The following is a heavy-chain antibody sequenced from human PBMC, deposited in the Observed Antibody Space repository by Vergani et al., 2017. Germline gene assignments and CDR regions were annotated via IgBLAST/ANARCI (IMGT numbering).Heavy chain of an antibody. CDR1: GGSFSGYY. J-gene: IGHJ4*02. D-gene: IGHD4-11*01. CDR2: INHSGST. CDR3: ARHPRSNPLFDY. Sequence: QVQLQESGPGLLKPSETLSLTCAVYGGSFSGYYWSWIRQPPGKGLEWIGEINHSGSTYYNPSLKSRITISVDTSKNQFSLNLSSVTAADTAVYYCARHPRSNPLFDYWGQGTLVTVSS. V-gene: IGHV4-34*01.